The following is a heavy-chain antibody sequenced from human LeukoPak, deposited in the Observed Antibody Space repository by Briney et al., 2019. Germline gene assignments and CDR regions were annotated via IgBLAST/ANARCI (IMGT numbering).Heavy chain of an antibody. CDR1: GGSISSGSYY. J-gene: IGHJ4*02. Sequence: SETLSLTCTVSGGSISSGSYYWSWIRQPAGKGLEWIGRIYTSGSTNYNPSLKSRVTISVDTSKNQFSLKLSSVTAADTAVYYCAMGLGGGPLDWGQGTLVTVSS. D-gene: IGHD4-23*01. CDR2: IYTSGST. V-gene: IGHV4-61*02. CDR3: AMGLGGGPLD.